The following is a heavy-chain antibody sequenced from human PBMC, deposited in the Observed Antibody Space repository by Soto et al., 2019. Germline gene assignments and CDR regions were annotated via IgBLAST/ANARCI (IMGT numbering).Heavy chain of an antibody. D-gene: IGHD3-16*01. CDR2: IYYSGST. CDR3: ARVVWGSVDY. J-gene: IGHJ4*02. CDR1: GGSVSSGSYY. Sequence: SETLSLTCTVSGGSVSSGSYYWSWIRQPPGKGLEWIGYIYYSGSTNYNPSLKSRVTISVDTSKNQFSLKLSSVTAADTAVYYCARVVWGSVDYWGQGTLVTVSS. V-gene: IGHV4-61*01.